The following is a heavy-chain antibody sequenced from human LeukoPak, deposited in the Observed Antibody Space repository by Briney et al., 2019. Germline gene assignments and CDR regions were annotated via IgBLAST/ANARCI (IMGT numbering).Heavy chain of an antibody. Sequence: GASVKVSCKASGYTFTGYYMHWVRQAPGQGLGWMGWINPNSGGTNYAQDFHGRVTMTRDTSISTAYMELSRLRSDDTAVYFCARSMKDYGSGTPPYDYWGQGTLVTVSS. CDR3: ARSMKDYGSGTPPYDY. V-gene: IGHV1-2*02. CDR1: GYTFTGYY. D-gene: IGHD3-10*01. J-gene: IGHJ4*02. CDR2: INPNSGGT.